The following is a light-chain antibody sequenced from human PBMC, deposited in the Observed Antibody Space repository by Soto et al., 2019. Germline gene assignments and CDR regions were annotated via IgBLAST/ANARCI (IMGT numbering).Light chain of an antibody. J-gene: IGKJ1*01. CDR1: QSVSSSY. CDR3: QQYGSSRT. Sequence: EIVLTQSPATLSLSPWERATLSSRASQSVSSSYLAWYQQKPGQAPRLLIYGPSSRATGIPDRFSGSGSGTDFTLTISRLEPEDFAVYYCQQYGSSRTFGQGTKVDIK. CDR2: GPS. V-gene: IGKV3-20*01.